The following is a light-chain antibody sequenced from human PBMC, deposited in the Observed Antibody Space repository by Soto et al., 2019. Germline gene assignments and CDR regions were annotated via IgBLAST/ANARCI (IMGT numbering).Light chain of an antibody. CDR1: SGSIASNY. J-gene: IGLJ2*01. V-gene: IGLV6-57*04. CDR2: EDD. Sequence: NFMLTQPHSVSESPGKTVTISCTRSSGSIASNYVQWYRQRPGSAPTTLIYEDDQRPSGVPDRFSGSIDRSSNSASLTVSGLKAEDEADYYCQSYDSSNPLVFGGGTKLTVL. CDR3: QSYDSSNPLV.